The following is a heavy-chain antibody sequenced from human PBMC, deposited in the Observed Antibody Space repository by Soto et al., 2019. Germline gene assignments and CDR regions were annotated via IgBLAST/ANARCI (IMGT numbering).Heavy chain of an antibody. Sequence: PSETLSLTCTVSGGSISTSNNYWGWLRQPPGKGLDWIGNIYYSGSTYYNPSLKSRVTISVDTSKNQFSLKLISVTAADTAVYYCATFVVPASRHTEFDFWGPGTLVTVSS. CDR3: ATFVVPASRHTEFDF. V-gene: IGHV4-39*01. CDR2: IYYSGST. J-gene: IGHJ4*02. CDR1: GGSISTSNNY. D-gene: IGHD2-21*02.